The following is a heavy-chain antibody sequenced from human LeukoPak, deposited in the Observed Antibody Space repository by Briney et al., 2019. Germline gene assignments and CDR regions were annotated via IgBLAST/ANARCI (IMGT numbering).Heavy chain of an antibody. V-gene: IGHV4-4*02. J-gene: IGHJ1*01. CDR2: IYHSGST. CDR3: ATRTYFYDSSGYSATEYFQH. CDR1: GGSISSSNW. D-gene: IGHD3-22*01. Sequence: PSGTLSLTCAVSGGSISSSNWWSWVRQSPGKGLEWIGEIYHSGSTNYNPSLKSRVTISVDKSKNQFSLELSSVAAADTAVYYCATRTYFYDSSGYSATEYFQHWGQGTLVTVSS.